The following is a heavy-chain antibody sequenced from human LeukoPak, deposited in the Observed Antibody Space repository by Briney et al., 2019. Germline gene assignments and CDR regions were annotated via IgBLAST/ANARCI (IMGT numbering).Heavy chain of an antibody. J-gene: IGHJ4*02. Sequence: GGSLRLSCTVSGFTVSSNSMSWVRQAPGKGLEWVSFIYSDNTHYSDSVKGRFTISRDNSKNNLYLQMNSLRAEDTAVYYCARRAGAYSHPYDYWGQGTLVTVSS. CDR2: IYSDNT. CDR1: GFTVSSNS. CDR3: ARRAGAYSHPYDY. D-gene: IGHD4/OR15-4a*01. V-gene: IGHV3-53*01.